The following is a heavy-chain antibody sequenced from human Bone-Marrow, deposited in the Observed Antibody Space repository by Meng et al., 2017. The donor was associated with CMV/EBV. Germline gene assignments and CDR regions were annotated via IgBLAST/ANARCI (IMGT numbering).Heavy chain of an antibody. CDR3: ARGPGGYPLLYYYYGMDV. V-gene: IGHV4-59*01. CDR2: IYYSGST. CDR1: GGSISSYY. D-gene: IGHD3-16*02. Sequence: SETLSLTCTVSGGSISSYYWSWIRQPPGKGLEWSGYIYYSGSTNYNPSLKSRVTISVDTSKNQFSLKLSSVTAADTAVYYCARGPGGYPLLYYYYGMDVWGQGTTVTVSS. J-gene: IGHJ6*02.